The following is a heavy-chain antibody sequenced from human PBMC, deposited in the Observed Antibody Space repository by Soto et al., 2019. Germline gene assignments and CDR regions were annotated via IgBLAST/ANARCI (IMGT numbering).Heavy chain of an antibody. CDR3: ARHKWPLANWFDP. CDR1: GGSISSYY. D-gene: IGHD2-8*01. Sequence: PSETLSLTCTVSGGSISSYYWSWIRQPPGKGLEWIGYIYYSGSTNYNPSLKSRVTISVDTSKNQFSLKLSSVTAADTAVYYCARHKWPLANWFDPWGQGTLVTVSS. J-gene: IGHJ5*02. CDR2: IYYSGST. V-gene: IGHV4-59*08.